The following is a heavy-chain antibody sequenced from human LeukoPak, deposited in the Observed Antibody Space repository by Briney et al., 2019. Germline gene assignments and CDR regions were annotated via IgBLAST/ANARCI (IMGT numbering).Heavy chain of an antibody. CDR3: ARGLDTAMVTGVYFDY. Sequence: GASVKVSCKASGGTFSSYAISWVRQAPGQGLEWMGWINPNSGGTNYAQKFQGRVTMTRDTSISTAYMEPSRLRSDDTAVYYCARGLDTAMVTGVYFDYWGQGTLVTVSS. J-gene: IGHJ4*02. D-gene: IGHD5-18*01. CDR2: INPNSGGT. V-gene: IGHV1-2*02. CDR1: GGTFSSYA.